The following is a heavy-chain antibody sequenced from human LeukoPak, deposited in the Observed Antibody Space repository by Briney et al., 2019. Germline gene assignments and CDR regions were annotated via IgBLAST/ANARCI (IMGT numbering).Heavy chain of an antibody. Sequence: ASVKVSCTASGYTFTENYIHWVRQAPGQGLEWMGLINPYTGAANYTQNFQGRVTMTRDTSVSTAYMHLSGLRSDDTAVYYCARGKSGYSPWGQGTPVTVSS. CDR1: GYTFTENY. V-gene: IGHV1-2*02. CDR3: ARGKSGYSP. J-gene: IGHJ4*02. D-gene: IGHD3-22*01. CDR2: INPYTGAA.